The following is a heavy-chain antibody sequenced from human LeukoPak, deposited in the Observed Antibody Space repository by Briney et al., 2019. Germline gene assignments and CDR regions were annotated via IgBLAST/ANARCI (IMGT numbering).Heavy chain of an antibody. D-gene: IGHD5-24*01. CDR2: ISYDGSNK. CDR3: AKDQMATITQRHYYYYGMDV. J-gene: IGHJ6*02. Sequence: GRSLRLSCAASGFTFSSYGMHWVRPAPGKGLEWVAVISYDGSNKYYADSVKGRFTISRDNSKNTLYLQMNSLRAEDTAVYYCAKDQMATITQRHYYYYGMDVWGQGTTVTVSS. CDR1: GFTFSSYG. V-gene: IGHV3-30*18.